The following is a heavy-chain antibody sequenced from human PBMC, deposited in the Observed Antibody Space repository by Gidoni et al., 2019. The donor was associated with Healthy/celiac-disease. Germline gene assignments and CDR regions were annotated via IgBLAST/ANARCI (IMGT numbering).Heavy chain of an antibody. CDR1: GFTSSSYS. J-gene: IGHJ4*02. D-gene: IGHD6-19*01. CDR2: ISSRSSYI. CDR3: ARDRRIAVAGTVDY. Sequence: EVQLVESGGGLVKPGGSLRLSCAASGFTSSSYSMNWVRQAPGKGLEWVSSISSRSSYIYYADSVKGRFTISRDNAKNSLYLQMNSLRAEDTAVYYCARDRRIAVAGTVDYWGQGTLVTVSS. V-gene: IGHV3-21*01.